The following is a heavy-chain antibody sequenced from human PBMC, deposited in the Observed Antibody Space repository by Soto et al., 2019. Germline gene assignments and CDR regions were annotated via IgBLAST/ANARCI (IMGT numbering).Heavy chain of an antibody. J-gene: IGHJ3*02. CDR3: AKDIVVVPAAPWHAFDI. CDR2: ISGSGTTM. D-gene: IGHD2-2*01. V-gene: IGHV3-11*01. CDR1: GFTFSDSY. Sequence: PGGSLRLSCAASGFTFSDSYMTWIRQGPGKGLEWLSYISGSGTTMYYADSVKGCFTISRDNSKNTLYLQMNSLRAEDTAVYYCAKDIVVVPAAPWHAFDIWGQGTMVTVSS.